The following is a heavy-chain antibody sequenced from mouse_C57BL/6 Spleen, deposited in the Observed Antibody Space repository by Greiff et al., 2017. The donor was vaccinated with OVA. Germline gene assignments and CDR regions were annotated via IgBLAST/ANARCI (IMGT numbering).Heavy chain of an antibody. Sequence: VQLQQSGAELVRPGASVKMSCTASGFNFKDYYMHWVKQRPEQGLEWIGWIDPENGDTEYASKFQGKATITADTSSNTAYLQLSSLTSEDTAVYYCTTVYYGSSDWYFDVWGTVTTVTVAS. J-gene: IGHJ1*03. V-gene: IGHV14-4*01. CDR3: TTVYYGSSDWYFDV. D-gene: IGHD1-1*01. CDR1: GFNFKDYY. CDR2: IDPENGDT.